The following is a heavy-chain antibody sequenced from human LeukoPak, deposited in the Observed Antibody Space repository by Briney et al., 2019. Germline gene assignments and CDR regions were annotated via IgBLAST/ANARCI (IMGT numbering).Heavy chain of an antibody. J-gene: IGHJ5*02. CDR3: APTGRWLDTYNWFDP. D-gene: IGHD3-10*01. Sequence: GGSLRLSCAASGFTFRTYEMNWVRQAPGKGLEWVSYVSTSGTTKYYADSVKGRFIISRDNAKNSVYLQMNSLRVEDTAVYYCAPTGRWLDTYNWFDPWGQGTLVTVSS. CDR2: VSTSGTTK. V-gene: IGHV3-48*03. CDR1: GFTFRTYE.